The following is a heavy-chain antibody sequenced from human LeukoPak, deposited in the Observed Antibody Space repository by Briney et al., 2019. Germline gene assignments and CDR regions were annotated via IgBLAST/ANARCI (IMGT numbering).Heavy chain of an antibody. CDR1: GFSFSGHW. CDR3: AYRNNFEY. CDR2: IKADGSEK. V-gene: IGHV3-7*05. D-gene: IGHD1-26*01. J-gene: IGHJ4*02. Sequence: GGSLRLSRAPPGFSFSGHWMNWVRHPPGEGLEWVANIKADGSEKYYVDSVKGRFTISRDDAKRTVDLQMDNLRAEDTAICDCAYRNNFEYWGQGALVTVSS.